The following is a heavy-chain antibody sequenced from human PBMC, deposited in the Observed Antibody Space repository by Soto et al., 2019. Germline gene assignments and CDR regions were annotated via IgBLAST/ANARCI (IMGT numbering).Heavy chain of an antibody. Sequence: SVKVACKASGGTFSSYTISWVRHAPGQGLEWMGRIIPILGIANYAQKFQGRIRITADKSTSTAYMEMRSLRSEDTAVYNCARGDFDIAGGPAGTPSRPWLDHSGQGILVTGSS. CDR3: ARGDFDIAGGPAGTPSRPWLDH. V-gene: IGHV1-69*02. D-gene: IGHD2-2*02. J-gene: IGHJ5*01. CDR1: GGTFSSYT. CDR2: IIPILGIA.